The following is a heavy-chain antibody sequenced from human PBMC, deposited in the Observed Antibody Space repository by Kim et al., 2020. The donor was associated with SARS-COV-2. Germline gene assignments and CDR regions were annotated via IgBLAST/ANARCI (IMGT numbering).Heavy chain of an antibody. Sequence: GGSLRLSCAASGFNVSSKYMSWVRQAPGKGLEWISIIYSGDITYYADSVKGRFTISRHSSKNTLYLQMSSLRSEDTAVYYCARGIEKGWFGESLIYYYYGMDVWGQGTTVTVSS. J-gene: IGHJ6*02. CDR1: GFNVSSKY. CDR3: ARGIEKGWFGESLIYYYYGMDV. CDR2: IYSGDIT. D-gene: IGHD3-10*01. V-gene: IGHV3-53*04.